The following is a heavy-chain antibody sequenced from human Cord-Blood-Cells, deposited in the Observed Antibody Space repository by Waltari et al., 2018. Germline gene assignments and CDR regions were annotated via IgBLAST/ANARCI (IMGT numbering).Heavy chain of an antibody. CDR3: ARYYGGNYFDY. J-gene: IGHJ4*02. D-gene: IGHD4-17*01. Sequence: EVQLVESGGGLVQPGGSLRLSCAASGFTFSSYWMSWVRQAPGKGLEWVANIKQDGSEKYYVDSVNGRFTISRDNAKNSLYLQMNSLRAEDTAVYYCARYYGGNYFDYWGQGTLVTVSS. CDR1: GFTFSSYW. CDR2: IKQDGSEK. V-gene: IGHV3-7*01.